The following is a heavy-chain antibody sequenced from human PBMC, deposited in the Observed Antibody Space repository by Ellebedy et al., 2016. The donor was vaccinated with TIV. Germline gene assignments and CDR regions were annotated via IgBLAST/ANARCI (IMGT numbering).Heavy chain of an antibody. D-gene: IGHD4-23*01. Sequence: PGGSLRLSCAASGFTFRTYAMHWVRQAPGKGLEGVAFLWYDGSNQHYADSVKGRFTISRDNSKNTVYLQMNSLRADDTAVYYCARDPVGVGPAFDVWGQGTMVTVSS. V-gene: IGHV3-33*08. CDR2: LWYDGSNQ. CDR3: ARDPVGVGPAFDV. J-gene: IGHJ3*01. CDR1: GFTFRTYA.